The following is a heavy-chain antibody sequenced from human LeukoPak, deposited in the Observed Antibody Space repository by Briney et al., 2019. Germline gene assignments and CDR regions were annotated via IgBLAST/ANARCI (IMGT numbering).Heavy chain of an antibody. D-gene: IGHD6-13*01. Sequence: PGGSLRLSCAASGFTFSSYSMNWVRQAPGKGLEWVSSISSSSSYIYYADSVKGRFTISRDNAKNSLYLQMNSLRAEDTAVYYCARDSSSSWYEGGEAFDIWGQGTMVTVSS. J-gene: IGHJ3*02. V-gene: IGHV3-21*01. CDR1: GFTFSSYS. CDR2: ISSSSSYI. CDR3: ARDSSSSWYEGGEAFDI.